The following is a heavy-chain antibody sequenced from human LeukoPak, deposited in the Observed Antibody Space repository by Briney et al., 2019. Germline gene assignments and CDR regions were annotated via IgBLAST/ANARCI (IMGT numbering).Heavy chain of an antibody. J-gene: IGHJ6*03. CDR2: ISSTGGTA. CDR1: GFTFSSYW. V-gene: IGHV3-23*01. Sequence: QTGGSLRLSCAASGFTFSSYWMHWVRQAPGKGLEWVSAISSTGGTAYYADSVKGRFTISRDNSKNTLYLQMNSLRAEDTAIYYCAKNGDRGAYCSGGSCYPYYYYNMDVWGKGTTVTISS. CDR3: AKNGDRGAYCSGGSCYPYYYYNMDV. D-gene: IGHD2-15*01.